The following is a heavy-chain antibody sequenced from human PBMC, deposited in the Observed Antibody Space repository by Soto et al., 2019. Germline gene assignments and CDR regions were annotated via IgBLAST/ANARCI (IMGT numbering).Heavy chain of an antibody. CDR2: ISGSGGST. CDR3: AKELPESAGHIVVVTALGAFDY. V-gene: IGHV3-23*01. CDR1: GFTFSSYA. J-gene: IGHJ4*02. D-gene: IGHD2-21*02. Sequence: EVQLLESGGGLVQPGGSLRLSCAASGFTFSSYAMSWVRQAPGKGLEWVSAISGSGGSTYYADSVKGRFTISRDNSKNTLYLQMNSLRAEDTAVYYCAKELPESAGHIVVVTALGAFDYWGQGTLVTVSS.